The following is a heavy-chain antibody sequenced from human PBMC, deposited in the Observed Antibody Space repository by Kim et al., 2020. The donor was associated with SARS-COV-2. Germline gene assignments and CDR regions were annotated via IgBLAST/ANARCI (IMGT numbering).Heavy chain of an antibody. V-gene: IGHV3-73*01. CDR3: TRVSGTTFFFWDVFD. Sequence: GGSLRLSCAASGFTFSGSSMHWVRQAPGKGLEWVFHIRSKANTYATAYAASGQCSITISRDDSKNTLYMQMNSLKTEDTSVYYCTRVSGTTFFFWDVFD. J-gene: IGHJ3*01. CDR1: GFTFSGSS. D-gene: IGHD1-1*01. CDR2: IRSKANTYAT.